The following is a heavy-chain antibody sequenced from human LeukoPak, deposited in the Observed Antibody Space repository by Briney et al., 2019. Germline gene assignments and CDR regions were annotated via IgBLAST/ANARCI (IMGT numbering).Heavy chain of an antibody. CDR2: SYYSGAT. D-gene: IGHD3-22*01. V-gene: IGHV4-31*03. CDR1: GDSINSGGYY. J-gene: IGHJ4*02. CDR3: ARGGYDSSGSSVYYFDY. Sequence: PSQTLSLTCTVSGDSINSGGYYWTWIRQHPGKGLEWIGYSYYSGATYRNPSLKSRVTISVDTSKNQFSLNLSSLTAADTAVYYCARGGYDSSGSSVYYFDYWGQGTLVTVS.